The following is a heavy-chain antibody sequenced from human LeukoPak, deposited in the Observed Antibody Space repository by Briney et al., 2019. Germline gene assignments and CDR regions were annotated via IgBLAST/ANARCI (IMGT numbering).Heavy chain of an antibody. J-gene: IGHJ3*01. CDR1: GYTFTNSY. V-gene: IGHV1-46*01. CDR3: ARIRDGYNDAYDL. D-gene: IGHD5-24*01. CDR2: INPDGGNT. Sequence: ASVKVSCKACGYTFTNSYIHWVRQAPGQVLEWMGLINPDGGNTNYAQNFQGRVTLTRDTSTSTVYMELSSLRSEDTAIYYCARIRDGYNDAYDLWGQGTVVTVPS.